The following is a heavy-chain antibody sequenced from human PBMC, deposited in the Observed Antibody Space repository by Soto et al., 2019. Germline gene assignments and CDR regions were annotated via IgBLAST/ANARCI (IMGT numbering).Heavy chain of an antibody. D-gene: IGHD1-1*01. V-gene: IGHV3-74*01. Sequence: AGGSLRLSCAASGFTFSSYWMHWVRQAPGKGLVWVSRINSDGSSTSYADSVKGRFTISRDNAKNTLYLQMNSLRAEDTAVYYCARVEGGTLYYYYGMDVWGQGTTVTVSS. J-gene: IGHJ6*02. CDR2: INSDGSST. CDR3: ARVEGGTLYYYYGMDV. CDR1: GFTFSSYW.